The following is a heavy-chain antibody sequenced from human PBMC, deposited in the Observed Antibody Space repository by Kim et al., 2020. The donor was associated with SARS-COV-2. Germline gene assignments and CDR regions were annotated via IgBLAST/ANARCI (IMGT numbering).Heavy chain of an antibody. CDR2: ISYDGSNK. CDR1: GFTFSSYA. CDR3: ARGIYGSGSYPPVLYYYYGMDV. V-gene: IGHV3-30*04. J-gene: IGHJ6*02. D-gene: IGHD3-10*01. Sequence: GGSLRLSCAASGFTFSSYAMHWVRQAPGKGLEWVAVISYDGSNKYYADSVKGRFTISRDNSKNTLYLQMNSLRAEDTAVYYCARGIYGSGSYPPVLYYYYGMDVWGQGTTVTVSS.